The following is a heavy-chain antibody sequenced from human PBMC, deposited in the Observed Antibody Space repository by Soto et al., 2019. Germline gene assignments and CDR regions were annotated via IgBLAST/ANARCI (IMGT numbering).Heavy chain of an antibody. CDR1: GFTFSSYA. J-gene: IGHJ6*02. D-gene: IGHD6-13*01. CDR2: ISYDGSNK. CDR3: ARASSSSWYYYYYYGMDV. Sequence: PGGSLRLSCAASGFTFSSYAMHWVRQAPGKGLEWVAVISYDGSNKYYADSVKGRFTTSRDNSKNTLYLQMNSLRAEDTAVYYCARASSSSWYYYYYYGMDVWGQGTTVTVSS. V-gene: IGHV3-30-3*01.